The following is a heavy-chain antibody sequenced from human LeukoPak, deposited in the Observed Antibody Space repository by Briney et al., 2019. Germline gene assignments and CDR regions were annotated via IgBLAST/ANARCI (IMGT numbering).Heavy chain of an antibody. J-gene: IGHJ4*02. CDR3: ARAPSEYSGSYLHFDY. V-gene: IGHV1-8*01. CDR1: GYTFTSYD. Sequence: ASVKVSCKASGYTFTSYDIDWVRQATGQGLEWMGWMNPNSGNTGYAQKFQGRVTMTRNTSISTAYMELSSLRSEDTAVYYCARAPSEYSGSYLHFDYWGQGTLVTVSS. D-gene: IGHD1-26*01. CDR2: MNPNSGNT.